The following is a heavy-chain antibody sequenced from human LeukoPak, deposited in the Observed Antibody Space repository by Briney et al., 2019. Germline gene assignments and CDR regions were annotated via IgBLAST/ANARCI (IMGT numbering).Heavy chain of an antibody. Sequence: SETLSLTCTVSGGSISSSSYYWGWIRQPPGKGLEWMGSIYYSGSTYYNPSLKRRVTISVDTSKNQSSLKLSSVTAEDTAVYYCATWEYSSGWEFDYWGQGTLVTVSS. D-gene: IGHD6-19*01. CDR1: GGSISSSSYY. V-gene: IGHV4-39*07. J-gene: IGHJ4*02. CDR3: ATWEYSSGWEFDY. CDR2: IYYSGST.